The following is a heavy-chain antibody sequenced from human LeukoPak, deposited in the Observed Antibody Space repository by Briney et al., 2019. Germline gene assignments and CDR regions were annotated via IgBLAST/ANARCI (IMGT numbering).Heavy chain of an antibody. CDR3: AKDGFDY. CDR1: GFTFSSYG. V-gene: IGHV3-30*18. Sequence: GGSLRLSCAASGFTFSSYGMHWVRQAPGKGLEWVAVISYDGSNKYYADSVKGRFTISRDNSKNTLYLQMNSLRAEDTAVYYCAKDGFDYWGQGTLVTVSS. J-gene: IGHJ4*02. CDR2: ISYDGSNK.